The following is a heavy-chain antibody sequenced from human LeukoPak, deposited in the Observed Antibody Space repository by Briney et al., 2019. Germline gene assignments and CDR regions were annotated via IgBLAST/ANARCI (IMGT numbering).Heavy chain of an antibody. CDR3: ARRVYYDSSGPIQTWFDY. CDR2: IYPGDSDT. V-gene: IGHV5-51*01. J-gene: IGHJ4*02. D-gene: IGHD3-22*01. Sequence: SGESPEISCQGSGCIFTSYWIGWVRQVPGKGLEWMGIIYPGDSDTRYSPSFQGHVTISADKSISPPFLQGRCPKGSDPAMYYCARRVYYDSSGPIQTWFDYWGQGTLVTVSS. CDR1: GCIFTSYW.